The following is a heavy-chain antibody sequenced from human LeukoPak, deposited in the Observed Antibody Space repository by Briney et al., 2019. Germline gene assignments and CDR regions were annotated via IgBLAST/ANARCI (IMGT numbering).Heavy chain of an antibody. CDR2: IYTSGGT. J-gene: IGHJ3*02. Sequence: PSETLSLTCAVYGGSFSGYYWSWIRQPAGKGLEWIGRIYTSGGTNYNPSLKSRVTMSVDTSKNHFSLKLSSVTAADTAVYYCARGAYYYDSSGYFTFHIWGQGTMVTVSS. D-gene: IGHD3-22*01. CDR3: ARGAYYYDSSGYFTFHI. V-gene: IGHV4-59*10. CDR1: GGSFSGYY.